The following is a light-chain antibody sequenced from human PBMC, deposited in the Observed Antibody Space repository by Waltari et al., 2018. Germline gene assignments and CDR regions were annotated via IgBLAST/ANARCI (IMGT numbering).Light chain of an antibody. Sequence: SYVVTQSPSVSVAPGETARITCGGDNIGSNSGNWYQQRPGQAPVLVISYDSDRPSGIPERFSGSNSGNTATLTISWVEAEDEADYYCLVWHSTIDHQGVFGGGTKLTVL. CDR1: NIGSNS. V-gene: IGLV3-21*04. CDR2: YDS. CDR3: LVWHSTIDHQGV. J-gene: IGLJ2*01.